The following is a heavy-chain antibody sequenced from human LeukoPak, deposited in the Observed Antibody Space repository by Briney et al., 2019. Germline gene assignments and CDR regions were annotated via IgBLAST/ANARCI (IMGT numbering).Heavy chain of an antibody. D-gene: IGHD2-21*02. Sequence: GGSLRLSCTVSGFTVSSNSMSWVRQAPGKGLEWVSFIYSDNTHYSDSVKGRFTISRDNSKNTLYLQMNSLRAEDTAVYYCAKDFVVVPGNVNYFDYWGQGTLVTVSS. CDR3: AKDFVVVPGNVNYFDY. CDR2: IYSDNT. V-gene: IGHV3-53*01. J-gene: IGHJ4*02. CDR1: GFTVSSNS.